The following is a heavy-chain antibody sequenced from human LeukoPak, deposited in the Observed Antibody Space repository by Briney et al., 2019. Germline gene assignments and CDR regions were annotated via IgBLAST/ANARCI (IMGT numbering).Heavy chain of an antibody. CDR1: GFIFSTYG. Sequence: GGSLRLSCAASGFIFSTYGMHWVRQAPGKGLEWVSFISSSTSYISYADSVKGRFTISRDNAKSSLWLQMNSLRAEDTAVYYCARATNGRFDIWGQGTMVTVSS. CDR2: ISSSTSYI. D-gene: IGHD2-8*01. J-gene: IGHJ3*02. V-gene: IGHV3-21*01. CDR3: ARATNGRFDI.